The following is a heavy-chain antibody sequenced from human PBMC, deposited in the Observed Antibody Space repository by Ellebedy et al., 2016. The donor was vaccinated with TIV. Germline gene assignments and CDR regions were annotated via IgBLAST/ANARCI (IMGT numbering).Heavy chain of an antibody. Sequence: PGGSLRLSCTASGFPFSNYWMTWVRQAPGKGLEWVALIWYDGSKKYYADSVKGRFTIASDNSKNTLYLQMNTLRAEDTAVYYCARDVSRGRLALDYWGQGTLVTVSS. V-gene: IGHV3-33*08. CDR1: GFPFSNYW. D-gene: IGHD1-26*01. J-gene: IGHJ4*02. CDR3: ARDVSRGRLALDY. CDR2: IWYDGSKK.